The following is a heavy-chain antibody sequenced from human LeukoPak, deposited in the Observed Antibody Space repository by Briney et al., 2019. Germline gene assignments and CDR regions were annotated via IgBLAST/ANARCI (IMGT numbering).Heavy chain of an antibody. CDR1: GGSISSHY. J-gene: IGHJ5*02. CDR3: ARYDVHSILRNQAGYNWFDP. CDR2: IYYSGST. Sequence: PSETLSLTCTVSGGSISSHYWSWIRQPPGKGLEWIGYIYYSGSTNYNPSLKSRVTISVDTSKNQFSLKLSSVTAADTAVYYCARYDVHSILRNQAGYNWFDPWGQGTLVTVSS. V-gene: IGHV4-59*11. D-gene: IGHD1-14*01.